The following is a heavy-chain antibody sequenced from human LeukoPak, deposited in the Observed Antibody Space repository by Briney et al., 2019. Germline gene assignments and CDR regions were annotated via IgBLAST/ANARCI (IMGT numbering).Heavy chain of an antibody. J-gene: IGHJ4*02. CDR1: GFTFSSYS. CDR3: AKDPMVREFDY. D-gene: IGHD3-10*01. Sequence: GGSLRLSCAASGFTFSSYSMNWVRQAPGKGLEWVSAISGSGGSTYYADTVKGRFTISRDNSKNTLYLQMNSLRAEDTAVYYCAKDPMVREFDYWGQGTLVTVSS. V-gene: IGHV3-23*01. CDR2: ISGSGGST.